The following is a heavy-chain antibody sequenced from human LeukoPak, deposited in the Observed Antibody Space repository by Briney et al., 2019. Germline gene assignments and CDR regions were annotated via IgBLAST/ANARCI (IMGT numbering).Heavy chain of an antibody. Sequence: GGSLRLSCAASGFTFSRYSKIWLRQAPPTGMEWPSAVSGCGGRTYYAVRANRRFTTHKVNTHNTQYLQMNSQRAEDTAVYYWAKEGWDSSSSWCFDYWGQGTLVTVSS. CDR1: GFTFSRYS. CDR2: VSGCGGRT. J-gene: IGHJ4*02. D-gene: IGHD6-6*01. CDR3: AKEGWDSSSSWCFDY. V-gene: IGHV3-23*01.